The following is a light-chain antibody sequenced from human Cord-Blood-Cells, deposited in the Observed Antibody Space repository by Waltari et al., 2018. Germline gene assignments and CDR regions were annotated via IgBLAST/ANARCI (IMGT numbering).Light chain of an antibody. CDR2: DVS. Sequence: QSALTQPASVSGSPGQSITIASTGTSSDVGGYNYDPWYQQHPGKAPKLMIYDVSKRPSGVSNRFSGSKSGNTASLTISGLQAEDEADYYCSSYTSSSTWVFGGGTKLTVL. V-gene: IGLV2-14*01. CDR1: SSDVGGYNY. J-gene: IGLJ3*02. CDR3: SSYTSSSTWV.